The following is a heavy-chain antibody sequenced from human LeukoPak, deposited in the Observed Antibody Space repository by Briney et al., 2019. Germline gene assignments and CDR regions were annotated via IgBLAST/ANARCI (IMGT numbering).Heavy chain of an antibody. CDR3: ARNSSTLRYCSGGDCYSNWFDP. Sequence: SETLSLTCTVSGGSISSGGYYWNWIRQHPEKGLEWIGDIYHSGTTYYNPSLKSRVSISVDTSKNQFSLKLSSVTAADTAVYYCARNSSTLRYCSGGDCYSNWFDPWGQGTLVSVSS. D-gene: IGHD2-15*01. V-gene: IGHV4-31*03. CDR1: GGSISSGGYY. J-gene: IGHJ5*02. CDR2: IYHSGTT.